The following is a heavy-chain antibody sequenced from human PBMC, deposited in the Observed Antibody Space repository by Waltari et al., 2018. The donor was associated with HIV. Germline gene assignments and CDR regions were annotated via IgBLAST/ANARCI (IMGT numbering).Heavy chain of an antibody. CDR2: IKQDGSEK. CDR1: GLTLSSYW. V-gene: IGHV3-7*01. D-gene: IGHD3-9*01. Sequence: EVQLVESGGGLVQPGGSLRLSWAASGLTLSSYWMSWVRQAPGKGLEWVANIKQDGSEKYYVDSVKGRFTISRDNAKNSLYLQMNSLRAEDTAVYYCARDRHYDILTGSYFDYWGQGTLVTVSS. CDR3: ARDRHYDILTGSYFDY. J-gene: IGHJ4*02.